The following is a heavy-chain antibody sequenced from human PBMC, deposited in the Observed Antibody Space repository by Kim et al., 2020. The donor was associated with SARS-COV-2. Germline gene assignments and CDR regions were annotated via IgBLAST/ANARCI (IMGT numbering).Heavy chain of an antibody. Sequence: GGSLRLSCAASGFTFSSYAMSWVRQAPGKGLEWVSAISGSGGSTYYADSVKGRFTISRDNSKNTLYLQMNSLRAEDTAVYYCAKSKRRIAVAGTNSGYYDGMDVWGQGTTVTVS. V-gene: IGHV3-23*01. D-gene: IGHD6-19*01. CDR2: ISGSGGST. CDR3: AKSKRRIAVAGTNSGYYDGMDV. J-gene: IGHJ6*02. CDR1: GFTFSSYA.